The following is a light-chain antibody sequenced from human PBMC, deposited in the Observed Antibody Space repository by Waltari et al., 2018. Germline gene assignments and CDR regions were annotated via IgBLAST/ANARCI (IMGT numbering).Light chain of an antibody. CDR2: DVS. J-gene: IGLJ3*02. Sequence: QSALTQPASVSGSPGQSITISCTGTSSGVGGYNYGSWYQPHPGKAPKLMIYDVSNRPSGVSNRFSGSKSGNTASLTISGLQAEDEADYYCSSYTSSSTLWVFGGGTKLTVL. V-gene: IGLV2-14*03. CDR1: SSGVGGYNY. CDR3: SSYTSSSTLWV.